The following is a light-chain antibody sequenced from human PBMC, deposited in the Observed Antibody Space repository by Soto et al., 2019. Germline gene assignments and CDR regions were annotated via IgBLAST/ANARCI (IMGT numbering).Light chain of an antibody. CDR1: QSVNIY. Sequence: EIVMTQSPATLSVSPGERATLSCRASQSVNIYLAWYQQKPGQAPRLLIFGASYRATGIPARFSGSGSGTEFNLTISSLQSEDFAVYYCQQRSNWPPYTFGQGTKLEIK. CDR2: GAS. J-gene: IGKJ2*01. V-gene: IGKV3D-15*01. CDR3: QQRSNWPPYT.